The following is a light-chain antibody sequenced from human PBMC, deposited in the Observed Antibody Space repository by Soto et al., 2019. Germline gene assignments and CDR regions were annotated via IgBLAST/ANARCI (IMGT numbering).Light chain of an antibody. J-gene: IGKJ1*01. CDR1: QVISNY. Sequence: DVQVTQSPSSLSASVGDRVTITCRTSQVISNYFGWYQQKPGKAPKRLIYAASTLQSGVPSRFSGSGTGKEFPPTINSLQPEEFATFYCLQHDNYPRTFGQGTKVEIK. V-gene: IGKV1-17*01. CDR3: LQHDNYPRT. CDR2: AAS.